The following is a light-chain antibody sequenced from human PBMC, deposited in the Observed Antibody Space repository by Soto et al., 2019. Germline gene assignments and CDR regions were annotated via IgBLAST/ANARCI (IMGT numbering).Light chain of an antibody. J-gene: IGLJ1*01. Sequence: QSVLTQPPSVSGAPGQSVTISRTGSSSNIGAGYDVHWYQQRPGAAPKLLISANINRPSGVPDRFSGSKSGTSASLAITGLQADDEGDYYCQSYDSTLSARYVFGTGTKVTVL. CDR2: ANI. CDR1: SSNIGAGYD. V-gene: IGLV1-40*01. CDR3: QSYDSTLSARYV.